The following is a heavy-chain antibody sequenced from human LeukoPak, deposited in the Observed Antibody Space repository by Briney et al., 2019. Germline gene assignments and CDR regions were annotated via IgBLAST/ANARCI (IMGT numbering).Heavy chain of an antibody. CDR1: GGSLSSGGYY. CDR2: IYHCGST. D-gene: IGHD6-13*01. J-gene: IGHJ5*02. CDR3: ARGVGYRGSSSWKRANWFDP. Sequence: SETLSLTCPVSGGSLSSGGYYWMWLRQPPGKGLEGLGYIYHCGSTYLNPSLKSRLTISVDTSKNQFSLKLSSVTAADTAVYYCARGVGYRGSSSWKRANWFDPWGQGTLVTVSS. V-gene: IGHV4-30-2*01.